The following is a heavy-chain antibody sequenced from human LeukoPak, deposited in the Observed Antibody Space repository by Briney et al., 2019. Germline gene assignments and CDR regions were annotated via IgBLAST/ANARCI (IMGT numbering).Heavy chain of an antibody. Sequence: SETLSLTCTVSGGSISSYYWSWIRQPPGKGLEWIGYIYYSGSTNYNPSLKSRVTISVDTSKNQFSLKLSSVTAADTAVYYWARGSAAAFPGYRGQGTLVTVSS. CDR2: IYYSGST. J-gene: IGHJ4*02. D-gene: IGHD6-13*01. CDR3: ARGSAAAFPGY. V-gene: IGHV4-59*01. CDR1: GGSISSYY.